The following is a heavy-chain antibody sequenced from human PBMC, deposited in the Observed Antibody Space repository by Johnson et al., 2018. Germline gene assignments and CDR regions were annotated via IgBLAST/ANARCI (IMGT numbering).Heavy chain of an antibody. CDR1: GYSFSSNW. Sequence: VQLVESGAEVKKPGESLKISCKASGYSFSSNWIAWVRQMPGKGLEWMGIIYPGDSDTKYSPSFQGQVTMSADKSISTADLEWSSLQASDTAMYYCARRSGDGNYYYYMDVWGKGTTVTVSS. D-gene: IGHD1-14*01. J-gene: IGHJ6*03. CDR3: ARRSGDGNYYYYMDV. V-gene: IGHV5-51*03. CDR2: IYPGDSDT.